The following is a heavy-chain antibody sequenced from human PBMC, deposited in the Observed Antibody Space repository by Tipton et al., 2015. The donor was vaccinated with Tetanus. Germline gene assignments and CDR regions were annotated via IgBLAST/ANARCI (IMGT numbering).Heavy chain of an antibody. Sequence: TQSLTCTVSGGSISNHYWSWIRQPAGKRLEWIGHAHSSGITNYNPSLMGRVTMSLDTSKNQFSLKVRSVTAADTAVYYCAASSLGWFDPWGQGALVTVSS. V-gene: IGHV4-4*07. D-gene: IGHD6-6*01. CDR2: AHSSGIT. CDR1: GGSISNHY. CDR3: AASSLGWFDP. J-gene: IGHJ5*02.